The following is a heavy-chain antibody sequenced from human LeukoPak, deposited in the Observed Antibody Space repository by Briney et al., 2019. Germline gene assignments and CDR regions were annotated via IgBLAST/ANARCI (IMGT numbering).Heavy chain of an antibody. CDR3: ARGPWAAAGGSIDGLDI. CDR1: EFSVSTNY. D-gene: IGHD6-13*01. Sequence: GGSLRLSCAASEFSVSTNYMTWVRQAPGKGLEWVSVIYPGGSTYSTDSVKGRFTISRHNSENTLDLQMNSLRVEDTAVYYCARGPWAAAGGSIDGLDIWGQGTMVTVSS. CDR2: IYPGGST. J-gene: IGHJ3*02. V-gene: IGHV3-53*04.